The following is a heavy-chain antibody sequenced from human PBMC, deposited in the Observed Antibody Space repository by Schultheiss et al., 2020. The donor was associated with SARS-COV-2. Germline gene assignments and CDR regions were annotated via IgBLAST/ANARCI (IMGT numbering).Heavy chain of an antibody. V-gene: IGHV3-11*06. J-gene: IGHJ3*02. CDR1: GFTFSDYY. D-gene: IGHD2-15*01. Sequence: GGSLRLSCAASGFTFSDYYITWIRQAPGKGLEWVSYISSGSSYTNYADSVKGRFTISRDNAKNSLYLQMNSLRPEDTAVYYCAREVDVGHCSSGSCYSYGFDIWGQGTMVTVSS. CDR3: AREVDVGHCSSGSCYSYGFDI. CDR2: ISSGSSYT.